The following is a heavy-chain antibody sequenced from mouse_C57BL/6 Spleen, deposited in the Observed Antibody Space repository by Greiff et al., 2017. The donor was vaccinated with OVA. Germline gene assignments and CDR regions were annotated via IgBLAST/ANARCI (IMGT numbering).Heavy chain of an antibody. CDR2: IHPNSGST. D-gene: IGHD1-1*01. J-gene: IGHJ2*01. Sequence: QVQLKQPGAELVKPGASVKLSCKASGYTFTSYWMHWVKQRPGQGLEWIGMIHPNSGSTNYNEKFKSKATLTVDKSSSTAYMQLSSLTSEDSAVYYCAREDYYGSSGDFDYWGQGTTLTVSS. CDR3: AREDYYGSSGDFDY. V-gene: IGHV1-64*01. CDR1: GYTFTSYW.